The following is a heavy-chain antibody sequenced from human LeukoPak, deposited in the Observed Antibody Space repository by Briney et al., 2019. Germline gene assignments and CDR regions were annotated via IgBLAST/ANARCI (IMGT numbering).Heavy chain of an antibody. CDR3: ARGLSPTYYGSGSYEYYYYYYMDV. D-gene: IGHD3-10*01. V-gene: IGHV1-8*02. CDR2: MNPNSGNT. J-gene: IGHJ6*03. CDR1: GYTFTNYD. Sequence: ASVKVSCKASGYTFTNYDINWVRQATGQGLEWMGWMNPNSGNTGYAQKFQGRVTMTRNTSISTAYMELSSLRSEDTAVYYCARGLSPTYYGSGSYEYYYYYYMDVWSKGTTVTISS.